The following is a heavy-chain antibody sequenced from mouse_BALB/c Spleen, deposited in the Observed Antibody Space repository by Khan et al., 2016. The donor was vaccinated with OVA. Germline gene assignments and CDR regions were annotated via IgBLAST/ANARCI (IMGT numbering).Heavy chain of an antibody. CDR2: IWSGGTT. V-gene: IGHV2-2*02. CDR3: ARNCDYVPLYFDF. J-gene: IGHJ1*01. Sequence: QVQLQQSGPGLVQPSQSLSITCTVSGFSLTSYGVHWVRQSPGKGLEWLGVIWSGGTTDYNAAFISRLSIRKDNSKSQVFFKMNSLQANETDIYFRARNCDYVPLYFDFGGAGTTVTVSS. CDR1: GFSLTSYG. D-gene: IGHD2-13*01.